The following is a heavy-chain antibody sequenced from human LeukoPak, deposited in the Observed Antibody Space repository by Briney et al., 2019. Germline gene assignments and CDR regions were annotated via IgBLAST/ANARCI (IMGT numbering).Heavy chain of an antibody. J-gene: IGHJ5*02. CDR3: ARYHELRYFDWLLGGEENCFDP. CDR1: GYSFTSYW. CDR2: IDPSDSYT. V-gene: IGHV5-10-1*01. D-gene: IGHD3-9*01. Sequence: GESLKISCKGSGYSFTSYWISWGRQMPGEGLGWMGRIDPSDSYTNYSPSFKGHVTISADKSISTAYLRWSSLKASDTAMYYCARYHELRYFDWLLGGEENCFDPWGQGTLVTVSS.